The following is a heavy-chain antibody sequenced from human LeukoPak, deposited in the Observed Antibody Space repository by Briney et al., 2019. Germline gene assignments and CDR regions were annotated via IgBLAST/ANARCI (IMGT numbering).Heavy chain of an antibody. J-gene: IGHJ5*02. CDR3: ARRTYGDYGTNWFDP. Sequence: SETLSLTCTVSGGSISSYYWSWIRQPPGKGLEWIGYIYYSGSTNYNPSLKSRVTISVDTSKNQFPLKLSSVTAADTAVYYCARRTYGDYGTNWFDPWGQGTLVTVSS. CDR1: GGSISSYY. CDR2: IYYSGST. V-gene: IGHV4-59*08. D-gene: IGHD4-17*01.